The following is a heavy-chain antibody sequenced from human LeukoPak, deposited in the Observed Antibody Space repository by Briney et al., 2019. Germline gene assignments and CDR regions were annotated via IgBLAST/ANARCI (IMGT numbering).Heavy chain of an antibody. Sequence: ASVKVSCKASGYTFTSYDINWVRQAPGQGLEWMGWINPNSGGTNYAQKFQGRVTMTRDTSISTAYMELSRLRSDDTAVYYCLSGPGDFDYWGQGTLVTVSS. CDR2: INPNSGGT. D-gene: IGHD5-12*01. V-gene: IGHV1-2*02. J-gene: IGHJ4*02. CDR3: LSGPGDFDY. CDR1: GYTFTSYD.